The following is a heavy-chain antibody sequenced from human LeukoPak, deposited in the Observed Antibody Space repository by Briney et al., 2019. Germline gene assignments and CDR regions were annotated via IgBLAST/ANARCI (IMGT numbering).Heavy chain of an antibody. CDR3: ARARGRLLLVDY. J-gene: IGHJ4*02. CDR2: IYSSGST. V-gene: IGHV4-4*07. CDR1: SGSITSYY. Sequence: SETLSLTCTVSSGSITSYYWNWIRQPAGKGLEWIGRIYSSGSTDYNPSLKSRVTMSVDTSKNQFSLNLSSVTAADSAVYYCARARGRLLLVDYWGQGTLVTVSS. D-gene: IGHD2-15*01.